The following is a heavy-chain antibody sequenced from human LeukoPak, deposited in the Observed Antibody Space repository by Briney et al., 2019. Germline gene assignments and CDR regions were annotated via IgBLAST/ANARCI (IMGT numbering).Heavy chain of an antibody. CDR1: GFTFSNVW. V-gene: IGHV3-15*01. CDR3: TTAALFYDSSGYPPFDY. CDR2: IKSNNNGGTT. D-gene: IGHD3-22*01. J-gene: IGHJ4*02. Sequence: PGGSLRLSCAASGFTFSNVWMSWAGHAPGKGLEWVGRIKSNNNGGTTDNAAPVEGRFTISRDDSKNTVYLQMNSLKTEDTAVYYCTTAALFYDSSGYPPFDYWGQGALVTVSS.